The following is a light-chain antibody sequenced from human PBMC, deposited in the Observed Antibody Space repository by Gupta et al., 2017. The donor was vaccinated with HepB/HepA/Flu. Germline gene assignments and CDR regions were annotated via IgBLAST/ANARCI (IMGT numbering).Light chain of an antibody. CDR2: GAS. V-gene: IGKV3-20*01. CDR3: QQDGRSPPT. J-gene: IGKJ3*01. Sequence: EIVLTQSPGTLSLSPGERATLSCRASQSVSSTYLAWYQQKPGQAPRLLIYGASSRATGIPDRFSGSGSGTDFTLTISRLEPEDFAVYYCQQDGRSPPTFGHGTKVDIK. CDR1: QSVSSTY.